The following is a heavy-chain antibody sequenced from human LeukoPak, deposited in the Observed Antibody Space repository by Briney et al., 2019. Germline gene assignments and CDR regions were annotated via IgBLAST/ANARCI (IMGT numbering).Heavy chain of an antibody. CDR3: ARDLHYYVARDV. Sequence: AGSLRLSCEVSGFTFSAYAMTWVRQAPGEGLEWVSSIGSDNKPHYSESVKGRFAISRDNSKSMLFLQLDSLRPEDTALYYCARDLHYYVARDVWGQGTTVSVSS. V-gene: IGHV3-23*01. CDR1: GFTFSAYA. J-gene: IGHJ6*01. CDR2: IGSDNKP. D-gene: IGHD3-10*02.